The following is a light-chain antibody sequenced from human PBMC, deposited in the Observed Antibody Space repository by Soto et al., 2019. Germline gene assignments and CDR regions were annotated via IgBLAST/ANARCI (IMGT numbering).Light chain of an antibody. V-gene: IGLV2-14*01. J-gene: IGLJ1*01. CDR1: SSDVGNYNY. CDR2: DVS. Sequence: QSVLTQPASVSGSPGQSIAISCTGTSSDVGNYNYVSWYQQHPGKAPKLMIHDVSNRPSGVSDHFSGSKSGNTASLTISGLQAEDGADYYCSSYTSSNTYVFGTGTKVTVL. CDR3: SSYTSSNTYV.